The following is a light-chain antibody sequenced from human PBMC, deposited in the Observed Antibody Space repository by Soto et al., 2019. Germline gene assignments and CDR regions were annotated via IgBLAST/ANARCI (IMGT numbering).Light chain of an antibody. Sequence: EIVLTQSPGTLSLSPGERATLSCRASQSVSSNYLAWYQQKPGQAPRLLIYGASSRATGIPDRLRGSGSGTDFTLTISRLEPEDFAVYYCQQYGSSTLTFGGGTKVEIK. CDR2: GAS. J-gene: IGKJ4*01. CDR1: QSVSSNY. CDR3: QQYGSSTLT. V-gene: IGKV3-20*01.